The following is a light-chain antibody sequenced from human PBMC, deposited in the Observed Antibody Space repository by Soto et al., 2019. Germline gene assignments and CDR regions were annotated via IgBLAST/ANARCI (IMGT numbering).Light chain of an antibody. CDR1: QTISSY. CDR3: QQRHTTPYT. Sequence: DLQMTQSPSSLSTSVGDTVTITCRASQTISSYLSWYQQRPGKAPKLLIYAAGILESGVPSRFVGSRSETDFSLTIISLQPEDFATYFWQQRHTTPYTFGQGTRLEIK. CDR2: AAG. J-gene: IGKJ2*01. V-gene: IGKV1-39*01.